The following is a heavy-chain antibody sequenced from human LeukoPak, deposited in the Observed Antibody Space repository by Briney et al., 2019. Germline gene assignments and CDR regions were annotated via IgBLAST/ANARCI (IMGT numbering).Heavy chain of an antibody. V-gene: IGHV4-59*01. CDR1: GGSISSYY. J-gene: IGHJ4*02. D-gene: IGHD5-18*01. Sequence: SETLSLTCTVSGGSISSYYWSWIRQPPGKGLEWIGYIYYSGSTNYNPSLKSRVTISVDTSKNQFSLKLSSVTAADTAMYYCAKDLINSYGDDYWGQGTLVTVSS. CDR2: IYYSGST. CDR3: AKDLINSYGDDY.